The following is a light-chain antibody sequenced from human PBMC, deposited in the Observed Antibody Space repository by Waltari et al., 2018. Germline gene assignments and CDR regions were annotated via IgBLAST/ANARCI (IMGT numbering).Light chain of an antibody. Sequence: DIQMTQSPSSLSASVGDRVTITCQARQDISNYLYWYQQKPGKAPKLLIYDASNLETGVPSRFSGSGSGTDFTFTISSLQPEDIATYYCQQYDNLPYTFGQGTKLEIK. V-gene: IGKV1-33*01. CDR2: DAS. J-gene: IGKJ2*01. CDR3: QQYDNLPYT. CDR1: QDISNY.